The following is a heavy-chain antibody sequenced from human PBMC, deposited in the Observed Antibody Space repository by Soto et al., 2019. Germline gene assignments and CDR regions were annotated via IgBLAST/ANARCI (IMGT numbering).Heavy chain of an antibody. J-gene: IGHJ5*02. Sequence: SETLSLTCAVSGGSISDTNYYWGWIRQPPGKGLVGIGSISYSGNTYYSPPLKSRVTMSVDTSENKFSLELSSVTAADTAVYYCARRGARIAATGLSSGFDPWGQGTLVTVSS. V-gene: IGHV4-39*01. CDR1: GGSISDTNYY. D-gene: IGHD6-13*01. CDR2: ISYSGNT. CDR3: ARRGARIAATGLSSGFDP.